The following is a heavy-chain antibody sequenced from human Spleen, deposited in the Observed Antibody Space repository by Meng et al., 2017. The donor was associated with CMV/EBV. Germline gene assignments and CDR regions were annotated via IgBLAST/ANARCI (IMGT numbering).Heavy chain of an antibody. CDR1: GFTFSDYD. CDR3: ATARDYDTRGYYPDF. D-gene: IGHD3-22*01. V-gene: IGHV3-11*04. J-gene: IGHJ4*02. Sequence: SGFTFSDYDMSWIRQTPGKGLEWVSYINNVGRTTYYADSVKGRFTISRDNSKNSLHLQMDSLRAEDTAVYYCATARDYDTRGYYPDFWGQGTLVTVSS. CDR2: INNVGRTT.